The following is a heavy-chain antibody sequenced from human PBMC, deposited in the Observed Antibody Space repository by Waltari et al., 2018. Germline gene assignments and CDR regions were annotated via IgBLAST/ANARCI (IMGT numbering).Heavy chain of an antibody. D-gene: IGHD3-10*01. J-gene: IGHJ5*02. V-gene: IGHV2-70*04. CDR3: VRKLAGGWFDP. CDR2: IDWDDDK. CDR1: GFSLSSSGMR. Sequence: QVTLKESGPALVKPTQTLTLTCTFSGFSLSSSGMRVSWIRQPPGKALEWLARIDWDDDKFYSTSLKTRLTISKDTSKNQVVLTMTNMDPMDTATYYCVRKLAGGWFDPWGQGTLVTVSP.